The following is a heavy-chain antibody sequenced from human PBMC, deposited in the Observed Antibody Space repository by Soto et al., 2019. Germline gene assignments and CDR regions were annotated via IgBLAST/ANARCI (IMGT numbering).Heavy chain of an antibody. J-gene: IGHJ4*02. CDR3: ASERTSAGTLDY. CDR2: IYYSGST. CDR1: GGSISSYY. V-gene: IGHV4-59*01. D-gene: IGHD6-13*01. Sequence: PSETLSLTCTVSGGSISSYYWSWIRQPPGKGLEWIGYIYYSGSTNYNPSLKSRVTMSLDTSKNLFSLKLNSVTAADTAVYYCASERTSAGTLDYWGQGTLVTVSS.